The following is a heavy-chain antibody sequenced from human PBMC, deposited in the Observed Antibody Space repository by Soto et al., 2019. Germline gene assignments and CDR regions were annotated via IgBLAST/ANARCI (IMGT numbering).Heavy chain of an antibody. CDR3: ARDVPLNYYDGTFSYYATDV. Sequence: SVKVSCKASGGTFSSHAISWVRQAPGQGLEWMGGIIPFFKATNYAQKFQGRVTITADDSTSTAYMDLYSLRSEDTAVYYCARDVPLNYYDGTFSYYATDVWGQGTTVTVSS. V-gene: IGHV1-69*13. CDR2: IIPFFKAT. D-gene: IGHD3-16*01. J-gene: IGHJ6*02. CDR1: GGTFSSHA.